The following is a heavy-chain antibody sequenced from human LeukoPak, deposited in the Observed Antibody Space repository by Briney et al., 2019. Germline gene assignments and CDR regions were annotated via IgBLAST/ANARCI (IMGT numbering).Heavy chain of an antibody. CDR3: ARDRPLSQWDV. CDR1: GYTFTGYY. Sequence: ASVKVSCKASGYTFTGYYMHWVRQAPGQGLEWMGWINPNSGGTNYAQKFQGWVTMTRDTSISTAYMELSSLRSEDTAVYYCARDRPLSQWDVWGQGTTVTVSS. CDR2: INPNSGGT. J-gene: IGHJ6*02. D-gene: IGHD2/OR15-2a*01. V-gene: IGHV1-2*04.